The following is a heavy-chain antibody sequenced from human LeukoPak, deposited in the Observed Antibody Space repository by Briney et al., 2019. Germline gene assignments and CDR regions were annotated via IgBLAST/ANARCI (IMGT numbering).Heavy chain of an antibody. Sequence: PGGSLRLSCAASGFTFSSYAMSWVRQAPGKGLEWVSAISASGGSTYYADSVKGRFTISRDNSKNTLYLQMNSLRAEDTAVYYCANAIGPMIVVVDYYYGMDVWGQGTTVTVSS. J-gene: IGHJ6*02. CDR2: ISASGGST. V-gene: IGHV3-23*01. CDR3: ANAIGPMIVVVDYYYGMDV. D-gene: IGHD3-22*01. CDR1: GFTFSSYA.